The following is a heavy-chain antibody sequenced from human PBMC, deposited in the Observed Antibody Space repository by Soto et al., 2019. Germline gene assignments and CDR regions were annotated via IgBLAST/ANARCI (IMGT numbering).Heavy chain of an antibody. V-gene: IGHV4-59*01. CDR2: TYYGWNT. CDR1: VGSISDYY. Sequence: SLTCSVSVGSISDYYWSWIRQPPGKGLEWIGYTYYGWNTNYNPSLKSRVTISVDTSKNQFSLKLISVTAADTAVYYCARDREYYDSSGLYFDYWGQGTLVTVS. J-gene: IGHJ4*02. D-gene: IGHD3-22*01. CDR3: ARDREYYDSSGLYFDY.